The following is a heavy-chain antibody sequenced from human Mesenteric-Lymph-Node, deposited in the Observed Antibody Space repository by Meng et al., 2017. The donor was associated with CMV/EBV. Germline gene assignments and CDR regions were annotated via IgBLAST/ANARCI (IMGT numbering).Heavy chain of an antibody. D-gene: IGHD2-2*01. CDR2: ISGSGGNT. CDR1: GFTFSNYG. CDR3: AKIVRAPIVVVAAAINY. V-gene: IGHV3-23*01. Sequence: GGSLRLSCAASGFTFSNYGMSWVRQTPEKGLEWVSAISGSGGNTYYADSVKGRFTISRDKSKNTLYLQMISLRAEDTAIYYCAKIVRAPIVVVAAAINYWGQGTLVTVSS. J-gene: IGHJ4*02.